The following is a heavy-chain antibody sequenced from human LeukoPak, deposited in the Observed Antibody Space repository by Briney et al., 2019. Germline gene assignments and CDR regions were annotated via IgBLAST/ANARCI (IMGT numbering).Heavy chain of an antibody. CDR2: INPNSGGT. D-gene: IGHD6-13*01. CDR3: ARSIAAAGKNMNFDY. CDR1: GSTFTGYY. V-gene: IGHV1-2*02. Sequence: GASVKVSCKASGSTFTGYYMHWVRQAPGQGLEWMGWINPNSGGTNYAQKFQGRVTMTRDTSISTAYMELSRLRSDDTAVYYCARSIAAAGKNMNFDYWGQGTLVTVSS. J-gene: IGHJ4*02.